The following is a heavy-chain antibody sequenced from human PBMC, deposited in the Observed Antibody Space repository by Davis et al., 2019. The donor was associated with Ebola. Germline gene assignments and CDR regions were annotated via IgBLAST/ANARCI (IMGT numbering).Heavy chain of an antibody. CDR2: ILQTGDT. CDR3: ARHLDSSGHETFDY. CDR1: GGSLRSSNW. V-gene: IGHV4-4*02. Sequence: MPSETLSLTCTVSGGSLRSSNWWSWVRQSPGKGLEWIGEILQTGDTNYSPSLKGRVTISADTSRNQFSLKLTSVTAADTAVYYCARHLDSSGHETFDYWGQGTLVTVSS. J-gene: IGHJ4*02. D-gene: IGHD3-22*01.